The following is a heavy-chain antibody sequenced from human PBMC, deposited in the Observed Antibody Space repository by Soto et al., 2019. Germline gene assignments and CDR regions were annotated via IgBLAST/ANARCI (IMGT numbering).Heavy chain of an antibody. D-gene: IGHD3-3*01. V-gene: IGHV1-3*01. CDR1: GYTFPSYA. CDR3: ARGPYYDFWSGSPPFDY. CDR2: INAGNGNT. J-gene: IGHJ4*02. Sequence: ASVKVSCKASGYTFPSYAMHWVRQAPGQRLEWMGWINAGNGNTKYSQKFQGRVTITRDTSASTAYMELSSLRSEDTAVYYCARGPYYDFWSGSPPFDYWGQGTLVTVSS.